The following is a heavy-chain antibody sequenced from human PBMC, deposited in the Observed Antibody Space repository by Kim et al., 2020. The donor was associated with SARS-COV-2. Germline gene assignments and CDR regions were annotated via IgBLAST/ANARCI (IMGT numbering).Heavy chain of an antibody. CDR2: TYYSGST. CDR3: ARDRIGYCSSTSCSLHFDY. D-gene: IGHD2-2*01. CDR1: GGSISSYA. V-gene: IGHV4-59*01. J-gene: IGHJ4*02. Sequence: SETLSLTCTVSGGSISSYAWSWIRQPPGKGLEWIGDTYYSGSTDYNPSLKSRVTISVDTSKNQFSLKLSSVTAADTAVYYCARDRIGYCSSTSCSLHFDYWGQGTLVTVSS.